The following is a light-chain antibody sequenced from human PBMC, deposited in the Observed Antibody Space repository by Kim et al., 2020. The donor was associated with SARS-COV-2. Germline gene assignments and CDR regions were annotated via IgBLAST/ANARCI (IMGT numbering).Light chain of an antibody. CDR2: GKN. CDR1: SLRSYY. J-gene: IGLJ2*01. CDR3: NSRDTNDIVL. V-gene: IGLV3-19*01. Sequence: VALGQTVRSTCQGDSLRSYYATWYQQKPGQAPILLIYGKNNRPSGIPDRFSGSSSGNTASLTITGTQAGDEADYYCNSRDTNDIVLFGGGTKLTVL.